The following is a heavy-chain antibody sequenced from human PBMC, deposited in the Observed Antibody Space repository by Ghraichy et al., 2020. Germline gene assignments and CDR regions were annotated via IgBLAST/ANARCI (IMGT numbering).Heavy chain of an antibody. D-gene: IGHD3/OR15-3a*01. Sequence: SGPTLVKPTQTLTLTCTFSGFSLSTSGVGVGWIRQPPGKALEWLAFAYWDDDNRYSPSLKTRLTVTKDTSKNQVVLSMTNMDPVDTATYYCAHRQFLNRDWEYGHFDYWGQGIVVTVSS. CDR3: AHRQFLNRDWEYGHFDY. CDR1: GFSLSTSGVG. V-gene: IGHV2-5*02. CDR2: AYWDDDN. J-gene: IGHJ4*02.